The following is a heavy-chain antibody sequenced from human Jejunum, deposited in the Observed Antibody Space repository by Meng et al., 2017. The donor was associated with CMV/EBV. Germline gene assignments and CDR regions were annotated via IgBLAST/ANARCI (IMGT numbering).Heavy chain of an antibody. D-gene: IGHD1-14*01. V-gene: IGHV4-30-4*01. CDR1: GDSISSGDSY. Sequence: VSGDSISSGDSYWSWIRQPPGQGLEWIGYIYESGSTSYHPSLESRVTISVDTSKNQFSLKVMSVTAADTAVYYCAREGTNSYYFDYWGQGTLVTVSS. CDR3: AREGTNSYYFDY. CDR2: IYESGST. J-gene: IGHJ4*02.